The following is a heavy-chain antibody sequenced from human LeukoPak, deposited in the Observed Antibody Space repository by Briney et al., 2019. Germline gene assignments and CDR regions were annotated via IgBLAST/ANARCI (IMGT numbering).Heavy chain of an antibody. CDR2: ISGSGRTI. D-gene: IGHD2-2*01. CDR3: ARDIVVVPLVMGWLDP. V-gene: IGHV3-11*01. Sequence: PGGSLRLSCAASGFTFSDYYMSWIRQAPGKGLEWVSYISGSGRTIYYADSVKGRFTISRDNAKNSLYLQMNSLRAEDTAVYYCARDIVVVPLVMGWLDPWGQGTLLTVSS. J-gene: IGHJ5*02. CDR1: GFTFSDYY.